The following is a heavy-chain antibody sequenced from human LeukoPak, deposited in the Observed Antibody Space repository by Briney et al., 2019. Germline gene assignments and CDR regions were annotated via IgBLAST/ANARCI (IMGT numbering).Heavy chain of an antibody. CDR1: GGSFSSHF. CDR3: ARDDQKAARFGYYYYYYMDV. CDR2: MLDSENT. J-gene: IGHJ6*03. D-gene: IGHD6-6*01. Sequence: SETLSLTCSVPGGSFSSHFWSWIRQPPGKGLEWIGYMLDSENTKDNPYFQSRLSLSADTSKNQFSLRLTSVTAADTAVYYCARDDQKAARFGYYYYYYMDVWGKGTTVTVSS. V-gene: IGHV4-59*11.